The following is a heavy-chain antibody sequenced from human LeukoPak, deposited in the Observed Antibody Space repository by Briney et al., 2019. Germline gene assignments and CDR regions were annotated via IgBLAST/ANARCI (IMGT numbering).Heavy chain of an antibody. CDR1: GGSFSGYY. D-gene: IGHD2-15*01. Sequence: PSETLSLTCAVYGGSFSGYYWSWIRQPPGKGLEWIGEINHSGSTNYNPSLKSRVTISLDTSKNQFSLKLSSVTAADTAVYYCARGPILPTYCSGGSCYPLDYWGQGTLVTVSS. V-gene: IGHV4-34*01. CDR3: ARGPILPTYCSGGSCYPLDY. J-gene: IGHJ4*02. CDR2: INHSGST.